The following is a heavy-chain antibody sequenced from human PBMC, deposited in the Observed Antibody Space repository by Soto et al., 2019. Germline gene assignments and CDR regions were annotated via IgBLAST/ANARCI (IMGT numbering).Heavy chain of an antibody. CDR2: INAGNGNT. Sequence: ASVKVSCKASGYTFTSYAMHWVRQAPGQRLEWMGWINAGNGNTKYSQKFQGRVTITRDTSASTAYMELSSLRSEDTAVYYCATETKAEPRPYYYYYYMDVWGKGTTVTVSS. CDR3: ATETKAEPRPYYYYYYMDV. CDR1: GYTFTSYA. V-gene: IGHV1-3*01. J-gene: IGHJ6*03. D-gene: IGHD1-1*01.